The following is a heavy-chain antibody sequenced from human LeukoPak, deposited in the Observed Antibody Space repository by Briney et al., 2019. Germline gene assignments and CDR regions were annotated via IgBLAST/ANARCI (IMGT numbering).Heavy chain of an antibody. V-gene: IGHV3-23*01. CDR1: GFTFGSYG. CDR3: IMYGYYDGSGYWVQ. CDR2: ITPNADRT. J-gene: IGHJ1*01. D-gene: IGHD3-22*01. Sequence: PGGSLRLSCAASGFTFGSYGMSWVRQAPGKGLEWVSFITPNADRTSYADSVEGRFTISTDNPRNTLYMQMTSLRDEDTALYCAIMYGYYDGSGYWVQWGQGALVTVSS.